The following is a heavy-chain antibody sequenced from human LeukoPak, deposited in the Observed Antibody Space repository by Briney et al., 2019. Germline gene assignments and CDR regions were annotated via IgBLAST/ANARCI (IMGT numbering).Heavy chain of an antibody. CDR3: AKGGDH. J-gene: IGHJ4*02. CDR2: IKPDGSDM. V-gene: IGHV3-7*01. CDR1: GFTFSTYW. D-gene: IGHD3-16*01. Sequence: GGSLRLSCAASGFTFSTYWMNWVRQAPGKGLEWVANIKPDGSDMYYVDSVKGRFTVSRDNARNSLYLQMNSLRTEDTAVYYCAKGGDHWGQGTLVTVSS.